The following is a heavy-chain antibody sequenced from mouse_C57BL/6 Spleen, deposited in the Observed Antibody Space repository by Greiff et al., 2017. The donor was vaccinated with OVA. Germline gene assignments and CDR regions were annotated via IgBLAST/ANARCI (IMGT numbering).Heavy chain of an antibody. Sequence: EVMLVESGAELVRPGASVKLSCTASGFNIKDDYMHWVKQRPEQGLEWIGWIDPENGDTEYASKFQGKATITADTSSNTAYLQLSSLTSEDTAVYYCTTSPAVGFAYWGQGTLVTVSA. V-gene: IGHV14-4*01. D-gene: IGHD1-1*01. J-gene: IGHJ3*01. CDR1: GFNIKDDY. CDR2: IDPENGDT. CDR3: TTSPAVGFAY.